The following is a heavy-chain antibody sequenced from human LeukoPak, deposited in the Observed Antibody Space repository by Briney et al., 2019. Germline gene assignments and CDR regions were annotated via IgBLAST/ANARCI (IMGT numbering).Heavy chain of an antibody. CDR3: ARITFGGVIVNFDY. CDR1: GYSISSGYY. CDR2: IYHSGRT. Sequence: PSETLSHTCTVSGYSISSGYYWGWIRQPPGKGLEWIGSIYHSGRTFYNPSLKSRVTISVDTSKNQFSLKLTSVTAADTAVYYCARITFGGVIVNFDYWGQGTLVTVSS. J-gene: IGHJ4*02. D-gene: IGHD3-16*02. V-gene: IGHV4-38-2*02.